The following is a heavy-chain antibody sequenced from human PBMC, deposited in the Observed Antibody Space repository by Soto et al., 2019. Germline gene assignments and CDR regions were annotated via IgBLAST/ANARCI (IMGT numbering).Heavy chain of an antibody. V-gene: IGHV3-64*01. D-gene: IGHD6-6*01. J-gene: IGHJ6*03. CDR3: ARRARADYYYMAV. CDR1: GFTFSSDA. Sequence: EVQLVESGGGLAQPGGSLRLSCAASGFTFSSDAMDWVRQAPGKGLEYVSGISSNGIGTYYASSVKGRFPISRDNSRDRVYLKMASLRPEDMAVYYCARRARADYYYMAVWGKGTTATVS. CDR2: ISSNGIGT.